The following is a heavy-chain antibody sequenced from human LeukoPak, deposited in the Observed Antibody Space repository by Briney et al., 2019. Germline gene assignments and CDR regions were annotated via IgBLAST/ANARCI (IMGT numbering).Heavy chain of an antibody. V-gene: IGHV3-21*01. CDR1: GFTFSTYA. Sequence: GGSLRLSCAASGFTFSTYAMNWVRQAPGKGLEWVSYISSSSTHIYYADSVKGRFTISRDNARNSLYLQMNSLRAEDTAIYYCARSEHSSSSFDYWGQGTLVTVSS. CDR3: ARSEHSSSSFDY. D-gene: IGHD6-6*01. CDR2: ISSSSTHI. J-gene: IGHJ4*02.